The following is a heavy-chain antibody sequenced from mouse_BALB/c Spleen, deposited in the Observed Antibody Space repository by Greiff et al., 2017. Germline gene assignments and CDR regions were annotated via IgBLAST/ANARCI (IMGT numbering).Heavy chain of an antibody. Sequence: EVQLVESGGGLVKPGGSLKLSCAASGFTFSDYYMYWVRQTPEKRLEWVATISDGGSYTYYPDSVKGRFTISRDNAKNNLYLQMSSLKSEDTAMYYCARDRGGSSSYFDVWGAGTTVTVSS. CDR3: ARDRGGSSSYFDV. CDR1: GFTFSDYY. D-gene: IGHD1-1*01. J-gene: IGHJ1*01. CDR2: ISDGGSYT. V-gene: IGHV5-4*02.